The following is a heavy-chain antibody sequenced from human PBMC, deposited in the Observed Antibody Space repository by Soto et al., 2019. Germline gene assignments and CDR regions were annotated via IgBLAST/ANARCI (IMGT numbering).Heavy chain of an antibody. CDR3: ARGLILWFGELSRRGGYYSYMDV. CDR1: GGSLSGYQ. Sequence: QVQLQQWGAGLLKPSETLSLTCAVYGGSLSGYQWTWIRQTPGKGLEWIGEINDSGNINYNPSLKSRVTILLDTPRKQISLTLSSATAAASAVYYCARGLILWFGELSRRGGYYSYMDVWGKGTTVTVSS. D-gene: IGHD3-10*01. J-gene: IGHJ6*03. V-gene: IGHV4-34*01. CDR2: INDSGNI.